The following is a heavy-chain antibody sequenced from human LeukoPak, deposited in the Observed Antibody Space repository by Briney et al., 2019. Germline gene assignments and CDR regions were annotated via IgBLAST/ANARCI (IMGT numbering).Heavy chain of an antibody. CDR1: GFTFSSYA. J-gene: IGHJ6*02. D-gene: IGHD5-24*01. V-gene: IGHV3-23*01. CDR3: ARGETRRDGYKYYYYYGMDV. Sequence: GGSLRLSCAASGFTFSSYAMSWVRQAPGKGLEWVSAISGSGGSTYYADSVKGRFTISRDDAKNSLYLQMNSLRAEDTAVYYCARGETRRDGYKYYYYYGMDVWGQGTTVTVSS. CDR2: ISGSGGST.